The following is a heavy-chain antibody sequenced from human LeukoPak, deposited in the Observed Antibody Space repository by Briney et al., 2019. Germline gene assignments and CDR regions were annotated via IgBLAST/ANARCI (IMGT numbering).Heavy chain of an antibody. J-gene: IGHJ5*02. D-gene: IGHD5-18*01. CDR3: AKRGHNYRYYEES. CDR2: IYYSGST. Sequence: TLSLTCTVSGSSISSGDFYWSWFRQPPGKGLEWIGYIYYSGSTSYNPSLKSRVTMSLDTSKNQFSLKLSSVTAADTAVYYCAKRGHNYRYYEESWGQGALVTVSS. V-gene: IGHV4-30-4*01. CDR1: GSSISSGDFY.